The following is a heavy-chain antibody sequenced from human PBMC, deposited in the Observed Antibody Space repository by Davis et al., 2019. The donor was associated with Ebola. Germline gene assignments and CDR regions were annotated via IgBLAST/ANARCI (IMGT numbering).Heavy chain of an antibody. CDR1: GGTFSSYT. CDR3: AAPGPGWLDY. V-gene: IGHV1-46*03. Sequence: ASVKVSCKASGGTFSSYTISWVRQAPGQGLEWMGIINPSGGSTSYAQKFQGRVTMTRDTSTSTVYMELSSLRSEDTAVYYCAAPGPGWLDYWGQGTLVTVSS. D-gene: IGHD3-10*01. J-gene: IGHJ4*02. CDR2: INPSGGST.